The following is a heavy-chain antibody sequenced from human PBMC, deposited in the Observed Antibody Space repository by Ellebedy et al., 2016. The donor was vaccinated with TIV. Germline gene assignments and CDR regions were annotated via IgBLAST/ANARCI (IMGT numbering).Heavy chain of an antibody. V-gene: IGHV3-23*01. J-gene: IGHJ6*02. CDR2: ISNSGGST. D-gene: IGHD1-26*01. CDR3: AKVKSGTYYYYGMDV. CDR1: GFTFFSYA. Sequence: GESLKISCAASGFTFFSYAMNWVRQAPGKGLEWVSGISNSGGSTHYADSVKGRFTIPRDNSKNTLYLQMNSLRAEDTAVYYCAKVKSGTYYYYGMDVWGQGTTVTVSS.